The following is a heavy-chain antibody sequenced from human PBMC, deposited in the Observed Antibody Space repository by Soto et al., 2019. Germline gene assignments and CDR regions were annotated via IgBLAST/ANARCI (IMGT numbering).Heavy chain of an antibody. Sequence: GASVKVSCKASGGTFSSYAISWVRQAPGQGLEWMGGIIPIFGTANYAQKFQGRVTITADESTSTAYMELSSLRSEDTAVYYCARALYGDYVPPFDYWGQGTLVTVSS. D-gene: IGHD4-17*01. CDR2: IIPIFGTA. CDR1: GGTFSSYA. CDR3: ARALYGDYVPPFDY. J-gene: IGHJ4*02. V-gene: IGHV1-69*13.